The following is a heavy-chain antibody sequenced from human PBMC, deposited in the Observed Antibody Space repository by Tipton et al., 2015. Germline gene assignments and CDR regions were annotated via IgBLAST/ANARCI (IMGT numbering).Heavy chain of an antibody. CDR2: IYPGDSET. J-gene: IGHJ4*02. CDR3: VRRARRVGSHSYPYYFDY. Sequence: QLVQSGAEVKKPGESLKISCKGSGYILTSFWIGWVRQMPGKGLEWMGTIYPGDSETRYNPSFQGQATISADKSITTAYLQRRSLKASDTAMYYCVRRARRVGSHSYPYYFDYWGQGTLVPVSS. D-gene: IGHD1-26*01. V-gene: IGHV5-51*01. CDR1: GYILTSFW.